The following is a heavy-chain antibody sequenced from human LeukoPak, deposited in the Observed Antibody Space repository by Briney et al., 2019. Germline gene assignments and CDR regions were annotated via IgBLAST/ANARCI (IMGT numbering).Heavy chain of an antibody. CDR1: GFTFSSYW. V-gene: IGHV3-7*03. D-gene: IGHD3-16*01. CDR2: IKTDGSEK. J-gene: IGHJ6*02. Sequence: GGSLRLSCEASGFTFSSYWMSWVRQAPGKGLEWVANIKTDGSEKYYVDSVKGRFTISRDNAKNSLYLQMSNLRAEDTAVYFCARGGGLDVWGQGATVTVSS. CDR3: ARGGGLDV.